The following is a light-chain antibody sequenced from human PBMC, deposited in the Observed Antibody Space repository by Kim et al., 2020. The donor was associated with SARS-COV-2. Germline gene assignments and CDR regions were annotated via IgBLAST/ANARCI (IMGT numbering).Light chain of an antibody. J-gene: IGKJ4*01. CDR2: DAS. CDR1: QDISNY. CDR3: QQYDNLPS. Sequence: SASVGDRVTITCQASQDISNYLNWYQQKPGKAPTLLIYDASNLETGVPSRFSGSGSGTDFTFTISSLQPEDIATYYCQQYDNLPSFGGGTKVEIK. V-gene: IGKV1-33*01.